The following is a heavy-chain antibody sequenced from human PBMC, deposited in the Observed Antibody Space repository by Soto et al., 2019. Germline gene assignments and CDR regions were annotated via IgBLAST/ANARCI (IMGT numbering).Heavy chain of an antibody. D-gene: IGHD5-18*01. CDR2: ISRSGTTI. Sequence: QVQLVESGGGLVKPGRSLRLSCAASGFTSSDYYMSWIRQAPGKGLEWVSSISRSGTTIYYADSVKGRFTISRDNAKNSLYLQMNRLRAEDTAVYYCARDERGEGIQLWTRSRGQDGMDVWGQGPTVTVSS. J-gene: IGHJ6*02. V-gene: IGHV3-11*01. CDR1: GFTSSDYY. CDR3: ARDERGEGIQLWTRSRGQDGMDV.